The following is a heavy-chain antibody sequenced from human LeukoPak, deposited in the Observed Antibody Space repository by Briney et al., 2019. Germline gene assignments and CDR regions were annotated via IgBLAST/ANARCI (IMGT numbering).Heavy chain of an antibody. Sequence: GSSVKVSCKASGGTFSSYAISWVRQAPGQGLEWMGRIIPIFGTANYAQKFQGRVTITTDESTSTAYMELSSLRSEDTAVYYRARAQLAYCGGDCPDYYYYYMDVWGKGTTVTVSS. D-gene: IGHD2-21*02. V-gene: IGHV1-69*05. CDR2: IIPIFGTA. CDR1: GGTFSSYA. J-gene: IGHJ6*03. CDR3: ARAQLAYCGGDCPDYYYYYMDV.